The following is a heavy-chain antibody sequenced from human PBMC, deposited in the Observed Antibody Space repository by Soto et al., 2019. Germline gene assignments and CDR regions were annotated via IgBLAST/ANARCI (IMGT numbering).Heavy chain of an antibody. J-gene: IGHJ6*02. V-gene: IGHV3-23*01. D-gene: IGHD3-10*01. Sequence: EVQLLESGGGLVQPGGSLRLSCAASGFTFSSYAMSWVRQAPGKGLEWVSATSGSGGSTYYADSVKGRFTISRDNSKNTLYLQMNSLRAEDTAVYYCAKASILWFGKLWASYYYGMDVWGQGTTVTVSS. CDR1: GFTFSSYA. CDR2: TSGSGGST. CDR3: AKASILWFGKLWASYYYGMDV.